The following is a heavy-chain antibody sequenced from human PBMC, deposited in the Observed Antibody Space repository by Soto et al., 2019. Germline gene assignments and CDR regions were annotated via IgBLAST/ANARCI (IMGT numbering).Heavy chain of an antibody. CDR1: GFTFSSYA. D-gene: IGHD2-2*01. CDR2: ISGSGGST. Sequence: GGSLRLSCAASGFTFSSYAMSWVRQAPGKGLEWVSAISGSGGSTYYADSVKGRFTISRDNSKNTLYLQMNSLRAEDTAIYYCAKLGSDCSSNSCYLVYWGQGTLVTVSS. V-gene: IGHV3-23*01. J-gene: IGHJ4*02. CDR3: AKLGSDCSSNSCYLVY.